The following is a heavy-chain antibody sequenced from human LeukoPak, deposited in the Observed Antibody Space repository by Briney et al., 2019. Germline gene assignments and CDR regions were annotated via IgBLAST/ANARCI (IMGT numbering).Heavy chain of an antibody. J-gene: IGHJ4*02. D-gene: IGHD5-18*01. CDR1: GGSISSGDYY. Sequence: SQTLSLTCTVSGGSISSGDYYWSWIRQPSGKGLEWIGYIYYSGSTYYNPSLKSRVTISVDTSKNQFSLKLSSVTAADTAVYYCARGLYIQLWLPDYWGQGTLVTVSS. CDR2: IYYSGST. CDR3: ARGLYIQLWLPDY. V-gene: IGHV4-30-4*01.